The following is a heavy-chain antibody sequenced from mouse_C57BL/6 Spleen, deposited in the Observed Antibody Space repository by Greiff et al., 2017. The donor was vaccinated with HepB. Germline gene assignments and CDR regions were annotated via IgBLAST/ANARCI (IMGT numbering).Heavy chain of an antibody. Sequence: EVQLQESGGDLVKPGGSLKLSCAASGFTFSSYGMSWVRQTPDKRLEWVATISSGGSYTYYPDSVKGRFTISRDNAKNTLYLQMSSLKSEDTAMYYCARQEGNYAMDYWGQGTSVTVSS. V-gene: IGHV5-6*01. CDR1: GFTFSSYG. CDR3: ARQEGNYAMDY. CDR2: ISSGGSYT. J-gene: IGHJ4*01.